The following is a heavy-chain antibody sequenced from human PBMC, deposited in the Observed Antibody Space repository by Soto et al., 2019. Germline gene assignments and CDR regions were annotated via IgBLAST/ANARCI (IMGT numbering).Heavy chain of an antibody. CDR1: GYTFTSYY. Sequence: ASVKVSCKASGYTFTSYYMHWVRQAPGQGLEWMGIINPSGGSTSYAQKFQGRVTMTRDTSTSTVYMELSSLRSEDTAVYYCARDPITPPLWFGELFLSYYFDYWGQGTLVTVSS. V-gene: IGHV1-46*01. D-gene: IGHD3-10*01. CDR2: INPSGGST. CDR3: ARDPITPPLWFGELFLSYYFDY. J-gene: IGHJ4*02.